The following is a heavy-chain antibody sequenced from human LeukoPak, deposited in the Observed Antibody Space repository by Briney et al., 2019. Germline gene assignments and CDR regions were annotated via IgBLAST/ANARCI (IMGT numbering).Heavy chain of an antibody. V-gene: IGHV3-49*04. J-gene: IGHJ4*02. CDR2: IRSKAYGGTT. D-gene: IGHD5-12*01. CDR1: GFTFGDYA. CDR3: TRVGGYSGYDYGVY. Sequence: GGSLRLSCTASGFTFGDYAMSWVRQAPGKGLEWVGFIRSKAYGGTTEYAASVKGRFTISRDDSKSIAYLRMNSLKTEDTAVYYCTRVGGYSGYDYGVYWGQGTLVTVSS.